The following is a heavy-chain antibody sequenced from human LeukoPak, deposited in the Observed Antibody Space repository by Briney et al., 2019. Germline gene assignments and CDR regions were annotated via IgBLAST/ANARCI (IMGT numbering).Heavy chain of an antibody. J-gene: IGHJ4*02. V-gene: IGHV4-39*01. CDR3: ARRAYSAAYWKHFDY. CDR2: IYYHENT. Sequence: SETLSLTCTVSGGSISSSSDYWGWIRQAPGKGLEWIGSIYYHENTYYNSSLKSRVTISVDTSKNQFSLKLNPVTAADTAVYFCARRAYSAAYWKHFDYWGQGTLVTVSS. D-gene: IGHD1-1*01. CDR1: GGSISSSSDY.